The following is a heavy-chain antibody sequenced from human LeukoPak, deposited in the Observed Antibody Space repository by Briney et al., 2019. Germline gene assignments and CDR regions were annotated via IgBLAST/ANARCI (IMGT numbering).Heavy chain of an antibody. J-gene: IGHJ5*02. CDR3: ARVFDSSGYYAVGFDP. Sequence: SETLSLTCTVSGGSISSYYWSWIRQPPGKGLEWIGYIYYSGSTNYNPSLKSRVTISVDTSKNQFSLKLSSVTAADTAVYYCARVFDSSGYYAVGFDPWGQGTLVTVSS. CDR2: IYYSGST. V-gene: IGHV4-59*01. D-gene: IGHD3-22*01. CDR1: GGSISSYY.